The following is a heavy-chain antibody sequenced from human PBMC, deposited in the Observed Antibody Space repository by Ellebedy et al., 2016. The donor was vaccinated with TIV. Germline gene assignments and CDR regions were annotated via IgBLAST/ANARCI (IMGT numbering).Heavy chain of an antibody. D-gene: IGHD3-3*01. J-gene: IGHJ4*02. CDR2: NTDGIST. Sequence: GESLKISCAASGFTFSSHWMHWVRQAPGMGLVWVSRNTDGISTSFADSVKGRFTISRDNAKSTLYLQMNSLRAEDTGVYYCARDYDFWTGRLDYWGQGTLVTVSS. CDR1: GFTFSSHW. CDR3: ARDYDFWTGRLDY. V-gene: IGHV3-74*01.